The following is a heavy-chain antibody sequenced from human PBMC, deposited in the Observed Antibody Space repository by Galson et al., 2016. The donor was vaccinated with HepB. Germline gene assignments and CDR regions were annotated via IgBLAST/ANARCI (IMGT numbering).Heavy chain of an antibody. CDR2: TIPIFGTA. V-gene: IGHV1-69*01. CDR3: ARSPGYCSGGNCRPTWFAP. CDR1: GGTFSSFA. J-gene: IGHJ5*02. D-gene: IGHD2-15*01. Sequence: SCKASGGTFSSFAISWMRQAPGQGLEWMGGTIPIFGTAIYAQKFQGRVTITADESTRVAHMELRTLGSDDTAVYYCARSPGYCSGGNCRPTWFAPWGQGTLVTVSS.